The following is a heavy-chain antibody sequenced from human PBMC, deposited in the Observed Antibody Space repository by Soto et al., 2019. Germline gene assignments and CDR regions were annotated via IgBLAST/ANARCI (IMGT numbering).Heavy chain of an antibody. Sequence: GGSLRLSCAASGFTFSTYWMHWIRQVPGKGLEWVSRINSDASHTYYADSVKGRFTISRDNAKNSLYLQMNSLRDEDTAVYYCARVTPDGMDVWGQGTTVTVSS. CDR2: INSDASHT. V-gene: IGHV3-74*01. CDR3: ARVTPDGMDV. D-gene: IGHD2-15*01. CDR1: GFTFSTYW. J-gene: IGHJ6*02.